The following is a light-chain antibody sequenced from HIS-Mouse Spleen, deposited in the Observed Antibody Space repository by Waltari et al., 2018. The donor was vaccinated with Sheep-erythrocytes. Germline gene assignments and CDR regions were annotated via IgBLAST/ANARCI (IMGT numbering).Light chain of an antibody. CDR1: QSVLYSSNNKNY. J-gene: IGKJ4*01. Sequence: DIVMTQSPDPLAVPLGGAATINCKSSQSVLYSSNNKNYLAWYQQKPGQPPKLLIYWASTRESGVPDRFSGSGSGTDFTLTISSLQAEDVAVYYCQQYYSTLTLGGGTKVEIK. V-gene: IGKV4-1*01. CDR3: QQYYSTLT. CDR2: WAS.